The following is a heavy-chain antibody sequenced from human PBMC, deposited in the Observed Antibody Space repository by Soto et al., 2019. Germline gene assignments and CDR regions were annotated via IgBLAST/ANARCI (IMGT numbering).Heavy chain of an antibody. CDR2: IHYGGIT. Sequence: SETLSLTCSVSGVSVTSSSYYWGWIRQPPGKGLEWIGNIHYGGITYYNPSLKRRVAMSVDTSKNQISLRLDSLTVADTAVYYCARFLVPASRQSDFDSCAQGTRVTVSS. CDR3: ARFLVPASRQSDFDS. D-gene: IGHD2-21*02. CDR1: GVSVTSSSYY. V-gene: IGHV4-39*01. J-gene: IGHJ4*02.